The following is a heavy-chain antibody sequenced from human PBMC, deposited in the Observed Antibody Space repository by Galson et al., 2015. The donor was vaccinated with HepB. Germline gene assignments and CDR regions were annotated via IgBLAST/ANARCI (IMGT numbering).Heavy chain of an antibody. Sequence: SLRLSCAASGFTLSSYAMSWVRQAPGKGLEWVSGISGSGSSTYYADSVKGRFTISRDNSKNTLYLQMNSLRAEDTAVYYCAKSSITIFGVVHAFDIWGQGTMVTVSS. CDR1: GFTLSSYA. CDR2: ISGSGSST. CDR3: AKSSITIFGVVHAFDI. D-gene: IGHD3-3*01. J-gene: IGHJ3*02. V-gene: IGHV3-23*01.